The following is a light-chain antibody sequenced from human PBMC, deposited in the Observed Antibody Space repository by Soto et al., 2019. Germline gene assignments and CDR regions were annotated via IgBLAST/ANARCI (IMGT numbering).Light chain of an antibody. CDR2: GAS. CDR1: QSVTSSY. CDR3: QQYGSSPLT. J-gene: IGKJ4*01. Sequence: EIVLTQSPGTLSLSPGERATLSCRASQSVTSSYLAWYLQKPGQAPQVLIYGASSRATGVPDRFSGSGSGTDFTLTISRLEPEDFAVYYCQQYGSSPLTFGGGTKVDIK. V-gene: IGKV3-20*01.